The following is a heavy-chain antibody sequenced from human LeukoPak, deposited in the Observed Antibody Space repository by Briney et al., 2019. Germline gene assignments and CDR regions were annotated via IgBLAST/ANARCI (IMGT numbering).Heavy chain of an antibody. Sequence: GGSLRLSCAASEFAFSDYYMTWIRQAPGKGLEWISYIGSSGSRIAYADSAKGRFTISRDNAKNSLYLQMNSLRAEDTAVYYCARVTATYNLFDLWGQGTLVTVSS. D-gene: IGHD1-20*01. CDR1: EFAFSDYY. CDR2: IGSSGSRI. CDR3: ARVTATYNLFDL. J-gene: IGHJ5*02. V-gene: IGHV3-11*04.